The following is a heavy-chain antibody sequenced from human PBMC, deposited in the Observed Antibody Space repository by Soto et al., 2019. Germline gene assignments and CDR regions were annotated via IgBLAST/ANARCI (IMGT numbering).Heavy chain of an antibody. D-gene: IGHD2-2*01. V-gene: IGHV4-4*02. Sequence: PTEPLSLTCPASGGSISSSDWWSWVRHPPGQGLEWIGEPYHRRSTNYNPALKSRVTISVDKSKNQFSLKLSSVTAAHTAVYYIARGGYCSSTSCPNWFDPWGQGTLVS. J-gene: IGHJ5*02. CDR1: GGSISSSDW. CDR3: ARGGYCSSTSCPNWFDP. CDR2: PYHRRST.